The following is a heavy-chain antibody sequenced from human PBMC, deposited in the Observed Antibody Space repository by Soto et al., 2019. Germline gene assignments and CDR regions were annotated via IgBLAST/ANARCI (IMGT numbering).Heavy chain of an antibody. CDR2: ISYLGNT. V-gene: IGHV4-59*12. D-gene: IGHD6-13*01. Sequence: SETRSLTCNISGGSISTYYWTWVRQSPGKGLEWIGYISYLGNTNYNPSLKSRVTISVDTPKNQFSLKLSSVTAADTAVYYCARGRAAARYYYYGMDVWGQGTTVTVSS. CDR3: ARGRAAARYYYYGMDV. J-gene: IGHJ6*02. CDR1: GGSISTYY.